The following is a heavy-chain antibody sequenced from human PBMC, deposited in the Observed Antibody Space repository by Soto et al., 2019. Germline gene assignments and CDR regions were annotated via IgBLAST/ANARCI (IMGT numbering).Heavy chain of an antibody. CDR3: ARDDPRTTRKTVFDD. CDR2: ISTYSGNT. V-gene: IGHV1-18*04. D-gene: IGHD1-1*01. Sequence: ASVKVSCKASAYTFTSYGISWVRQAPGQGLEWMGWISTYSGNTNYAQNLQGRVTMTTDTSTSTAYMELRSLRSDDTAVYYCARDDPRTTRKTVFDDWGQGTLVTLSS. CDR1: AYTFTSYG. J-gene: IGHJ4*02.